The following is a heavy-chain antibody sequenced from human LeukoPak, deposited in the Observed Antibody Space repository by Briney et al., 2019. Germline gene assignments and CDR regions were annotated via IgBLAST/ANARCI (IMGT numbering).Heavy chain of an antibody. Sequence: GRSLRLSCAASGFTFYDYAMHWVRQAPGKGLEWVSDISWNSGSLGYADSVKVRFTISRDNAKNSLYLQMNSLRAEDTALYYCAKDRGATFYYGSGSFDFWGQGTLVTVSS. CDR1: GFTFYDYA. D-gene: IGHD3-10*01. CDR2: ISWNSGSL. J-gene: IGHJ4*02. V-gene: IGHV3-9*01. CDR3: AKDRGATFYYGSGSFDF.